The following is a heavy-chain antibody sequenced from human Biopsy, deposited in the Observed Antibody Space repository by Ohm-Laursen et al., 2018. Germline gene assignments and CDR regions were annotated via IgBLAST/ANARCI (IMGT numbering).Heavy chain of an antibody. V-gene: IGHV4-59*01. D-gene: IGHD3-22*01. CDR2: VYYTGST. CDR1: GDSISSYY. J-gene: IGHJ2*01. CDR3: ARDRGYYSDRTVPGYFDL. Sequence: DTLSLTCTVSGDSISSYYWSWIRQPPGKGLQWIGYVYYTGSTDYNPSLQSRVTISVDTSKNHFSLRLRSVTPADTAIYYCARDRGYYSDRTVPGYFDLWGRGTLVTVSS.